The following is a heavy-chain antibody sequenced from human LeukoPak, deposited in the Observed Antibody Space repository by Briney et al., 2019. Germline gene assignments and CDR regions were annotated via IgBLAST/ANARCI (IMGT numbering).Heavy chain of an antibody. J-gene: IGHJ4*02. V-gene: IGHV3-48*03. CDR1: GFTFSSYE. CDR3: ARDPLRSGGAVAGDPYFDY. CDR2: ISSSGSTI. Sequence: GGSLRLSCAASGFTFSSYEMNWVRQAPGKGLEWVSYISSSGSTICYADSVKGRFTISRDNAKNSLYLQMNSLRAEDTAVYYCARDPLRSGGAVAGDPYFDYWGQGTLVTVSS. D-gene: IGHD6-19*01.